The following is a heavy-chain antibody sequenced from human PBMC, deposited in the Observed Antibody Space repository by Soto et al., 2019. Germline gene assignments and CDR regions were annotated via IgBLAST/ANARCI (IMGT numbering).Heavy chain of an antibody. J-gene: IGHJ6*04. CDR1: GFNLSTYG. Sequence: QVQLVESGGGVVQPGRSLRLSCASSGFNLSTYGMHWVRQAPGKGLEWVAVISYDGSNKYYADSVKGRFTISRDNSKNKSYLQVNSGRANDTVVFYCAKTLYYVFHSGAWEVGGKGTTFPVPS. CDR2: ISYDGSNK. CDR3: AKTLYYVFHSGAWEV. V-gene: IGHV3-30*18. D-gene: IGHD3-16*01.